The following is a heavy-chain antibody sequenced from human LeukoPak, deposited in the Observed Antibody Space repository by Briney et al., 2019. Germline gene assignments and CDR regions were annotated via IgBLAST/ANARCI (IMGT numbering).Heavy chain of an antibody. CDR1: GDSISSTSYY. J-gene: IGHJ4*02. CDR2: IYYSGST. V-gene: IGHV4-39*07. D-gene: IGHD3-9*01. CDR3: ARDSIAGYSLSW. Sequence: SETLSLTCTVSGDSISSTSYYWGWIRRPPGKGLEWIGTIYYSGSTYYNPSLKSRVTISVDTSKNQFSLKLSSVTAADTAVYYCARDSIAGYSLSWWGQGTLVTVSS.